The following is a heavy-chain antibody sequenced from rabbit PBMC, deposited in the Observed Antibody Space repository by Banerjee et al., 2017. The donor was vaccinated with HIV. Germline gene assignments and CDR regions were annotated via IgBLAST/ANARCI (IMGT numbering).Heavy chain of an antibody. D-gene: IGHD7-1*01. CDR2: IYAGSSGST. Sequence: EESGGDLVKPGASLTLTCTASGFSFSSSYYMCWVRQAPGKGLEWIACIYAGSSGSTYYASWAKGRFTISKTSSTTVTLQMTSLTAADTATYFCARGVLYAGYAGYGYGRYAFDPWGPGTLVTVS. CDR3: ARGVLYAGYAGYGYGRYAFDP. CDR1: GFSFSSSYY. V-gene: IGHV1S40*01. J-gene: IGHJ2*01.